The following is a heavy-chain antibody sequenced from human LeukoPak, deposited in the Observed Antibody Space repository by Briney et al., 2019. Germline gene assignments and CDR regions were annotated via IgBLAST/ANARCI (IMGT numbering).Heavy chain of an antibody. Sequence: PGGSLRLSCAASGFTFSSYSMNWVRQAPGKGLEWVSSTSSSSSYIYYADSVKGRFTISRDNAKNSLYLQMNSLRAEDTAVYYCARQLGGSSGYYFDYWGQGTLVTVSS. CDR3: ARQLGGSSGYYFDY. V-gene: IGHV3-21*01. D-gene: IGHD3-22*01. CDR2: TSSSSSYI. CDR1: GFTFSSYS. J-gene: IGHJ4*02.